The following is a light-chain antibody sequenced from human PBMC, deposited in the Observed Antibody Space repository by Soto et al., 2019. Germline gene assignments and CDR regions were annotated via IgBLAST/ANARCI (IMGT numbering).Light chain of an antibody. V-gene: IGKV1-5*01. CDR1: QTISSW. J-gene: IGKJ1*01. CDR2: DAS. CDR3: QQYNNYPLT. Sequence: DIQMTPSPSTLSASVVDRVTISCRASQTISSWLAWYQQKPGKAPKLLIYDASSLEGGVPSRFSGSGSGTEFTLTISSLQTDDFATYYCQQYNNYPLTFGQGTKVDIK.